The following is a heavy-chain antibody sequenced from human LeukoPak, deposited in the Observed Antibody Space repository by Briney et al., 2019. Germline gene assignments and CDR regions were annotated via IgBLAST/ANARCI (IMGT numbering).Heavy chain of an antibody. D-gene: IGHD3-10*01. V-gene: IGHV3-74*01. J-gene: IGHJ6*03. CDR1: GFTFSSYW. CDR2: INSDGSST. CDR3: ARDLERLLLWFGEQDYYMDV. Sequence: GGSLRLSCAASGFTFSSYWMHWVRQAPGKGLVWVSRINSDGSSTSYADSVKGRFTISRDNAKNTLYLQMNSLRAEDTAVYYCARDLERLLLWFGEQDYYMDVWGKGTTVTISS.